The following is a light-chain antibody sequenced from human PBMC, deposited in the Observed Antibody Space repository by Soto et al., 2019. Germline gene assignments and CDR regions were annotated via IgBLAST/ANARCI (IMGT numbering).Light chain of an antibody. V-gene: IGLV1-36*01. J-gene: IGLJ3*02. CDR3: AAWDDSLNGGV. CDR2: YDD. Sequence: QSVLTQPPSVSEAPRQRVTISCSGGSSNIGNNAVNWYQQVPGKAPKLLIYYDDLVASGVSDRFSGSKSDTSASLAISGLQSEDEAVYYCAAWDDSLNGGVFGGGTKLTVL. CDR1: SSNIGNNA.